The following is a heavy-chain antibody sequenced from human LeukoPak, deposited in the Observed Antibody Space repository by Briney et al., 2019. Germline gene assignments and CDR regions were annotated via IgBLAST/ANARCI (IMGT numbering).Heavy chain of an antibody. J-gene: IGHJ4*02. CDR1: GYTFTNYD. Sequence: ASVKVSCKASGYTFTNYDFNWVRQATGQGLEWMGWMNPSSDNTGYAQKFQGRVTMTRDTSISTVYMELSSLRSEDTAVYYCARALYDALTGRRNLLDHWGQGTPVTVSS. CDR2: MNPSSDNT. D-gene: IGHD3-9*01. CDR3: ARALYDALTGRRNLLDH. V-gene: IGHV1-8*01.